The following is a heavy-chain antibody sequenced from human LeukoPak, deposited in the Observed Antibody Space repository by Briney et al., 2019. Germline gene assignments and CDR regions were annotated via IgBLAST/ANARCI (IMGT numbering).Heavy chain of an antibody. V-gene: IGHV3-74*01. CDR2: INSDGSST. Sequence: QPGGSLRLSCAASGFTFSSYWMHWVRQAPGKGLVWVSRINSDGSSTSYADSVKGRFTISRDNAKNTLYLQMNSLRAEDTAVYYCARAPYSYGYHCFDYWGQGTLVTVSS. CDR3: ARAPYSYGYHCFDY. CDR1: GFTFSSYW. D-gene: IGHD5-18*01. J-gene: IGHJ4*02.